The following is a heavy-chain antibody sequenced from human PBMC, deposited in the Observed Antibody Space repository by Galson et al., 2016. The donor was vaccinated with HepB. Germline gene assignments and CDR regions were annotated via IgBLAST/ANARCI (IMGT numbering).Heavy chain of an antibody. CDR3: ARHYRKADDAFDL. J-gene: IGHJ3*01. Sequence: QSGAEVKKPGESLKISCKGSGYTFTRYWIGWVRQMPGKGLEWMGRIDPSDSYTNYSPSFQGHVTISTDKSISTAHLQWSSLRASDTAIYYCARHYRKADDAFDLWGQGTMVTVSS. CDR1: GYTFTRYW. V-gene: IGHV5-10-1*01. CDR2: IDPSDSYT. D-gene: IGHD3-10*01.